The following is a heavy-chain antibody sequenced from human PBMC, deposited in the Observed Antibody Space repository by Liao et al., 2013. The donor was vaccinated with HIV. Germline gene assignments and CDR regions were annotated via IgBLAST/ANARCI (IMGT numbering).Heavy chain of an antibody. CDR2: IHTSGST. D-gene: IGHD2-21*01. J-gene: IGHJ6*03. CDR1: GGSINSGNYY. V-gene: IGHV4-61*02. CDR3: ARHIAGSDHYYYFHMDV. Sequence: QVQLQESGPGLVKPSQTLSLTCTVSGGSINSGNYYWTWIRQPAGKGLECIGRIHTSGSTNYNPSLKSRVTISVDTSKNQFSLKLSSVTAADTAVYYCARHIAGSDHYYYFHMDVWGNGTTVTVSS.